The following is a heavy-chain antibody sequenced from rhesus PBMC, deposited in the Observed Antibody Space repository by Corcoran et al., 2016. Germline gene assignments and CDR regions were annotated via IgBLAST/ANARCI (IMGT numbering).Heavy chain of an antibody. CDR3: ARNGPHSGSYYYVVSPRTGAFDF. CDR2: IYGSSGNT. J-gene: IGHJ3*01. V-gene: IGHV4S7*01. Sequence: QLQLQESGPGLVKPSETLSLTCAVSGGSISSGYGWSWIRQPPGKGLEWIGYIYGSSGNTYYNPSLKSRVTMSKDTSNNQVSLKLSSVTAADTAVYYCARNGPHSGSYYYVVSPRTGAFDFWGQGLRVTVSS. CDR1: GGSISSGYG. D-gene: IGHD3-16*01.